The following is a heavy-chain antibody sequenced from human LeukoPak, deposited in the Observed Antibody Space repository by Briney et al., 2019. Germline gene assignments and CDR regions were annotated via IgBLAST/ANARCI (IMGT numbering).Heavy chain of an antibody. Sequence: PGGSLRLSCAASGFTFSSSAMSWVRQAPGKGLEWVSSISRSGDRTYYADSVKGRFTISRDNSKNTLFLHMNSLRAEDTAVYYCAKGYYGSERYGWFYYWGQRTLVTVSS. CDR1: GFTFSSSA. CDR2: ISRSGDRT. CDR3: AKGYYGSERYGWFYY. J-gene: IGHJ4*02. V-gene: IGHV3-23*01. D-gene: IGHD3-10*01.